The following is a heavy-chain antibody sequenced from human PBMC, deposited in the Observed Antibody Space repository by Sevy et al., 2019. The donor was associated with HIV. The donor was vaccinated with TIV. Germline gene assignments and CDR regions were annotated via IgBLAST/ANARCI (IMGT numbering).Heavy chain of an antibody. V-gene: IGHV1-69*13. CDR3: ARAYYDSSGYSLGLDY. D-gene: IGHD3-22*01. Sequence: ASVKVSCKASGGTFSSYAISWVRQAPGQGLEWMGGIIPIFGTANCAQKFQGRVTITADESTSTAYMELSSLRSEDTAVYYCARAYYDSSGYSLGLDYWGQGTLVTVSS. J-gene: IGHJ4*02. CDR2: IIPIFGTA. CDR1: GGTFSSYA.